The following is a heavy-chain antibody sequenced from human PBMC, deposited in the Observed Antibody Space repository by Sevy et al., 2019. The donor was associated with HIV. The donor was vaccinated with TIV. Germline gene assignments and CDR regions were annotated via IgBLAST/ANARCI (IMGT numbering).Heavy chain of an antibody. V-gene: IGHV4-59*01. Sequence: SETLSLTCTVSGGSISSYYWSWIRQPPGKGLEWIGYIYYSGSTNYNPSLKSRVTISVDTSKNQFSLKLSSVTAADTAVYYCARRRRYCSSTSCYYAFDIWGQRTMVTVSS. CDR2: IYYSGST. D-gene: IGHD2-2*01. J-gene: IGHJ3*02. CDR3: ARRRRYCSSTSCYYAFDI. CDR1: GGSISSYY.